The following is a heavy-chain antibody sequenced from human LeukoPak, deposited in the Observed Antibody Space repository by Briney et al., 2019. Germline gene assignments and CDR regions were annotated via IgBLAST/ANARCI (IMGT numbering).Heavy chain of an antibody. CDR1: GYTLTELP. D-gene: IGHD1-26*01. CDR2: FDPEDGET. J-gene: IGHJ4*02. V-gene: IGHV1-24*01. Sequence: GASVKVSCKASGYTLTELPMHWVRQAPGKGLEWMGGFDPEDGETIYAQKFQGRVTMTEDTSTDTAYMELSSLRSEDTAVYYCATAPIVGATFFDYWGQGTLVTVSS. CDR3: ATAPIVGATFFDY.